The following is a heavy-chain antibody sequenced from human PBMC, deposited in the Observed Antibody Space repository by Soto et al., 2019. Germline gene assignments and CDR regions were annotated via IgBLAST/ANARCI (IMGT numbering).Heavy chain of an antibody. J-gene: IGHJ6*02. CDR3: ARELAAGPGYYGMDV. CDR2: IYYSGST. D-gene: IGHD6-13*01. V-gene: IGHV4-59*01. CDR1: GGSISSYY. Sequence: PSETLSLTCTVSGGSISSYYWSWIRQPPGKGLEWIGYIYYSGSTNYNPSLKSRVIISVDTSKNQFSLKLSSVTAADTAVYYCARELAAGPGYYGMDVWGQGTTVTVSS.